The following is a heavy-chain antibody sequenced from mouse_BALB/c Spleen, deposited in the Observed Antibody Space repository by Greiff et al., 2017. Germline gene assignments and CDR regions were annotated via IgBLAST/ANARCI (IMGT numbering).Heavy chain of an antibody. J-gene: IGHJ4*01. Sequence: VQLKESGAELVKPGASVKLSCTASGFNIKDTYMHWVKQRPEQGLEWIGRIDPANGNTKYDPKFQGKATITADTSSNTAYLQLSSLTSEDTAVYYCARGGYPPYYYAMDYWGQGTSVTVSS. D-gene: IGHD2-2*01. V-gene: IGHV14-3*02. CDR1: GFNIKDTY. CDR2: IDPANGNT. CDR3: ARGGYPPYYYAMDY.